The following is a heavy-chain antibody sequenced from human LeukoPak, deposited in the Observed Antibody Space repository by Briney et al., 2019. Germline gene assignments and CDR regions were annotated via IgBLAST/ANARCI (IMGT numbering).Heavy chain of an antibody. CDR3: ARYGGSGSYFFDY. D-gene: IGHD3-10*01. J-gene: IGHJ4*02. Sequence: SETLSLTCAVSGGSISSGGYSWSWIRQPPGKGLEWIGYIYDSGSSYYNPSLKSRVTISVDRSKNQFSLKLTSVTAADTAVYYCARYGGSGSYFFDYWGQGTLVTVSS. V-gene: IGHV4-30-2*01. CDR1: GGSISSGGYS. CDR2: IYDSGSS.